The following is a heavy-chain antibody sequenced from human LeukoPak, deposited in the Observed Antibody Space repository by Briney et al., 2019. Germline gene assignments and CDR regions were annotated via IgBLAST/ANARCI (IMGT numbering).Heavy chain of an antibody. J-gene: IGHJ4*02. D-gene: IGHD2-2*01. CDR2: ISSSSSYI. Sequence: GGPLRLSCAASGFTFSSYSMNWVRQAPGKGLEWVSSISSSSSYIYYADSVKGRFTISRDNAKNSLYLQMNSLRAEDTAVYYCARAIVVVPAAMLDYWGQGNPGHRLL. V-gene: IGHV3-21*01. CDR3: ARAIVVVPAAMLDY. CDR1: GFTFSSYS.